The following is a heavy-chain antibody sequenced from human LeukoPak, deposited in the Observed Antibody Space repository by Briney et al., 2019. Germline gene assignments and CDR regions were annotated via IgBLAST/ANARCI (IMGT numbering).Heavy chain of an antibody. D-gene: IGHD1/OR15-1a*01. CDR2: VHYSGAT. CDR3: AKQKGLDP. V-gene: IGHV4-39*07. Sequence: PSETLSLTCTVSGGSITSDAYYWGWIRQPPGKGLEWIASVHYSGATYYNPSLKSRVTISVDTSKNHFSLKLSSVTAADTAVYYCAKQKGLDPWGQGTLVTVSS. CDR1: GGSITSDAYY. J-gene: IGHJ5*02.